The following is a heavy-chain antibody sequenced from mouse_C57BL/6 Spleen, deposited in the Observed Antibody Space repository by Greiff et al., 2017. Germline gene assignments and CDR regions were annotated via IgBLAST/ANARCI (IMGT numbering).Heavy chain of an antibody. J-gene: IGHJ3*01. D-gene: IGHD2-5*01. CDR1: GYTFTDYY. CDR3: ARGYYSNSFAY. Sequence: VQLQQSGPELVKPGASVKISCKASGYTFTDYYMNWVKQSHGKSLEWIGDSNPNNGGTSYNQKFKGKATLTVDKSSSTAYMELRSLTSEDSAVYYCARGYYSNSFAYWGQGTLVTVSA. CDR2: SNPNNGGT. V-gene: IGHV1-26*01.